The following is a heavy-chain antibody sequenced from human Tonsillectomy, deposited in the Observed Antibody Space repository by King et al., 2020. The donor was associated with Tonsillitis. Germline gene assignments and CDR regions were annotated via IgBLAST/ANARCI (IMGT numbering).Heavy chain of an antibody. CDR1: GFTFSSYG. CDR3: AKVKFVVVIVGGSVDY. D-gene: IGHD3-3*01. V-gene: IGHV3-30*18. J-gene: IGHJ4*02. CDR2: ISYDGSNK. Sequence: VQLVESGGGVVQPGRSLRLSCAASGFTFSSYGMHWVRQAPGKGLEWVAVISYDGSNKYYADSVKGRFTISRDNSKNTLYLQMNSLRAEDTAVYYCAKVKFVVVIVGGSVDYWGQGTLVTVSS.